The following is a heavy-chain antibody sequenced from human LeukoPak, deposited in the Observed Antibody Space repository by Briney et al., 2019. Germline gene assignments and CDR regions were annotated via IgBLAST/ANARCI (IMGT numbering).Heavy chain of an antibody. CDR3: AHEGYCSTASCYYFDH. J-gene: IGHJ4*02. D-gene: IGHD2-2*01. Sequence: ESGPTLVNPTQTLTLTCTFSGFSLSTSGVGVGWIRQPPGKALEWLGIIYWNDDKRYSPSLKSRLTITKDTSKNQVVLTITNMDPVDTATYFCAHEGYCSTASCYYFDHWGQGTLVTASS. CDR1: GFSLSTSGVG. V-gene: IGHV2-5*01. CDR2: IYWNDDK.